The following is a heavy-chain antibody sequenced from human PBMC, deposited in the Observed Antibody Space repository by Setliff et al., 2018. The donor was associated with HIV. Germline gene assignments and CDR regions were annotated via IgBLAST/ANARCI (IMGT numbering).Heavy chain of an antibody. Sequence: ASVKVSCKASGYTFTSYYMHWVRQAPGQGLEWMGIINPSGGSTSYAQKFQGRVTMTRDTSTSTVYMELSGLRFEDTAMYYCARVGERWLQFYYFDNWGQGTLVTV. CDR1: GYTFTSYY. CDR2: INPSGGST. D-gene: IGHD5-12*01. V-gene: IGHV1-46*01. CDR3: ARVGERWLQFYYFDN. J-gene: IGHJ4*02.